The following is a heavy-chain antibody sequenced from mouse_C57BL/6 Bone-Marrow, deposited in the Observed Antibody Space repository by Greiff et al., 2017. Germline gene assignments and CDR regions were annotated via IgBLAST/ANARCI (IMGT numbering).Heavy chain of an antibody. D-gene: IGHD4-1*02. CDR2: IHPNSGST. J-gene: IGHJ2*01. CDR3: ARSQLARQYYFDY. CDR1: GYTFTSYW. Sequence: QVQLQQPGAELVKPGASVKLSCKASGYTFTSYWMHWVKQRPGQGLEWIGMIHPNSGSTNYNEKFKSKATLTVDKSSSTAYMQLSSLTSEDSAVYYCARSQLARQYYFDYWGQGTTLTVSS. V-gene: IGHV1-64*01.